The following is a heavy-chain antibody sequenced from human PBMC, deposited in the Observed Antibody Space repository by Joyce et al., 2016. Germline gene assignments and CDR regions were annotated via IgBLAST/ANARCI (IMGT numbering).Heavy chain of an antibody. Sequence: QVQLVESGGGVVQPGRSLRLSCAAFGFTFPNYGMHWVRQAPGKGLEWVAVGAYDGNNEYYADAVKGRFTISRDKSKSTLYLQMNSLRVEDTAVYYCARDSEVVAASNEAFDIWGQGTMVTVSS. CDR3: ARDSEVVAASNEAFDI. CDR1: GFTFPNYG. D-gene: IGHD2-15*01. J-gene: IGHJ3*02. CDR2: GAYDGNNE. V-gene: IGHV3-33*05.